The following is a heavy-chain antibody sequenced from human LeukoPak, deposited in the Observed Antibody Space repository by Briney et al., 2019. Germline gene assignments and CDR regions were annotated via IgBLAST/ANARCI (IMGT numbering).Heavy chain of an antibody. D-gene: IGHD2-21*01. CDR2: IKYDGSEK. V-gene: IGHV3-7*01. J-gene: IGHJ4*02. CDR3: ARDHIAPGLLFDC. CDR1: AFTVSNHW. Sequence: GGSLRLSCAASAFTVSNHWMSWVRQAPGKGLEWAANIKYDGSEKYHVDSVKGRFTIFRDNAKNSLYLQMNSLRAEDTVVYYCARDHIAPGLLFDCWGQETQVTVSS.